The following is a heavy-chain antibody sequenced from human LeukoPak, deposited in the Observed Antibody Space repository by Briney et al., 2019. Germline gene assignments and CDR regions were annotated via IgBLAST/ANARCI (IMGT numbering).Heavy chain of an antibody. D-gene: IGHD3-10*01. CDR1: GFTFSSYS. V-gene: IGHV3-21*01. CDR3: AREGAYYGSGSPDY. CDR2: ISGSSTYI. Sequence: PGGSLRLSCAASGFTFSSYSMNWVRQAPGKGLEWVSSISGSSTYIYYADSVKGRFTISRDNAKNSLYLQMNSLRAEDTAVYYCAREGAYYGSGSPDYWGQGTLVTVSS. J-gene: IGHJ4*02.